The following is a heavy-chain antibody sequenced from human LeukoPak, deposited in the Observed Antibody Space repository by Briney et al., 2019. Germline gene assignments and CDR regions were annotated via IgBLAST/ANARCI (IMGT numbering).Heavy chain of an antibody. CDR1: GGSISSGSYY. Sequence: SETLSLTCTVSGGSISSGSYYWSRIRQPAGKGLEWIGRIYTSGSTNYNPSLKSRVTISVDTSKNQFSLKLSSVTAADTAVYYCARDPSLWEQWPYFDYWGQGTLVTVSS. D-gene: IGHD6-19*01. J-gene: IGHJ4*02. V-gene: IGHV4-61*02. CDR2: IYTSGST. CDR3: ARDPSLWEQWPYFDY.